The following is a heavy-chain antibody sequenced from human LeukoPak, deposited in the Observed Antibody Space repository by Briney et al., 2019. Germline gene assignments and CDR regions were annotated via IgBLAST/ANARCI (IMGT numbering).Heavy chain of an antibody. D-gene: IGHD2-2*01. CDR2: IIPIFGTA. Sequence: WASVKVSCKASGGTFSSYAISWVRQAPGQGLEWMGGIIPIFGTANYAQKFQGRVTITADESTSTAYMELSSLRSEDTAVYYCARGLVVVPAAMGYWGQGTLVTVSS. J-gene: IGHJ4*02. CDR3: ARGLVVVPAAMGY. CDR1: GGTFSSYA. V-gene: IGHV1-69*13.